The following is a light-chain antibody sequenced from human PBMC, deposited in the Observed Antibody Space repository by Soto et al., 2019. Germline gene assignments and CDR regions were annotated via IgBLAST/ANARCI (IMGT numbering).Light chain of an antibody. CDR2: GAS. CDR1: QSISFN. CDR3: QQYGSSPRT. Sequence: ERVMKKSAAALSVSPGERVTLSCRASQSISFNLAWYRQKPGQAPRLLIYGASNRATSIPDRFSGSGSGTDFTLTITRLEPEDFAVYFCQQYGSSPRTFGQGTRLEIK. V-gene: IGKV3-20*01. J-gene: IGKJ5*01.